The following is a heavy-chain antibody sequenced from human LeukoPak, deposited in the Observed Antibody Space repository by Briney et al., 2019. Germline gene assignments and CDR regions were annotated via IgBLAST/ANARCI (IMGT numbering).Heavy chain of an antibody. CDR3: ARTLRGGYSYGWRGPNFDY. D-gene: IGHD5-18*01. J-gene: IGHJ4*02. CDR1: GGSFSGYY. Sequence: SETLSLTCAVYGGSFSGYYWSWIRQPPGKGLEWIGEINHSGSTNYNPSLKSRVTISVDTSKNQFSLQLNSVTPEDTAVYYCARTLRGGYSYGWRGPNFDYWGQGTLVTVSS. V-gene: IGHV4-34*01. CDR2: INHSGST.